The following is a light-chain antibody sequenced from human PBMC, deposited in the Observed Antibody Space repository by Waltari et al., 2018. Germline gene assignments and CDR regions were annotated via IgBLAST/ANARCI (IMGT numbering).Light chain of an antibody. Sequence: EIVVTQSPDTLSLSPGARATLFCRASESVSSSYVAWYQQKPGQAPRLLIYGASTRATGISDRFSGSGSGTDFTLTISRLEPEDFAVYYCQQYGDSRRYTFGPGTKLEIK. CDR3: QQYGDSRRYT. V-gene: IGKV3-20*01. J-gene: IGKJ2*01. CDR2: GAS. CDR1: ESVSSSY.